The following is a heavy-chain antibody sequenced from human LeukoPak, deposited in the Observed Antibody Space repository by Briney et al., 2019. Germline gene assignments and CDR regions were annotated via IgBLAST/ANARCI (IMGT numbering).Heavy chain of an antibody. V-gene: IGHV3-33*01. CDR2: IWFDGSNI. D-gene: IGHD6-19*01. Sequence: GSLRLSCAASGFNFSSYGMHWVRQAPGKGLEWVTSIWFDGSNIHYADSVKGRVIISRDNSKSALYLQMNSLRAEDTAIYYCARDSLPMAVTGPFDHWGQGALVTVSS. CDR1: GFNFSSYG. CDR3: ARDSLPMAVTGPFDH. J-gene: IGHJ4*02.